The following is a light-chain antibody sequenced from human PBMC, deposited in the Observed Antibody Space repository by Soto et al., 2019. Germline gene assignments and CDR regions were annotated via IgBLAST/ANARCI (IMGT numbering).Light chain of an antibody. V-gene: IGKV1-5*03. J-gene: IGKJ1*01. CDR1: QSISSW. CDR2: KAS. Sequence: IQMPQSPSTLSASVGARVTITCRASQSISSWLAWYQQKPGKAPKLLIYKASSLESGVPSRFSGSGSGTEFTLTISSLQPDEFATYYCQQYNSYRTFGQGTKVDI. CDR3: QQYNSYRT.